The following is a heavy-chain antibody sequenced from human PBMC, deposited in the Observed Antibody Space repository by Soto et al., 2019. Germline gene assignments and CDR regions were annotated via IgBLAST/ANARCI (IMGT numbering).Heavy chain of an antibody. D-gene: IGHD6-19*01. CDR2: IYYSGST. Sequence: SETLSLTCTVFGGSISSSSYYWGWIRQPPGKGLEWIGSIYYSGSTYYNPSLKSRVTISVDTSKNQFSLKLSSVTAADTAVYYCAREGVAGYYYYGMDVWGQGTTVTVSS. J-gene: IGHJ6*02. CDR1: GGSISSSSYY. V-gene: IGHV4-39*02. CDR3: AREGVAGYYYYGMDV.